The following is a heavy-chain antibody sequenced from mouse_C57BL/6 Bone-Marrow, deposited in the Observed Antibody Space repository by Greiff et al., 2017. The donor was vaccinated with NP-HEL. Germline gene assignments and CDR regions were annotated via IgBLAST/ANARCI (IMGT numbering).Heavy chain of an antibody. CDR3: ARGLSWAWYYEV. D-gene: IGHD3-1*01. CDR1: GYTFTDYY. Sequence: EVQLQQSGPELVKPGASVKISCKASGYTFTDYYMNWVKQSHGQSLEWIGAINPNNGGTSYNQKFKGKATLTAVKSASTAYMELSSLTSEDSAYYYCARGLSWAWYYEVWGTGTTVT. J-gene: IGHJ1*03. V-gene: IGHV1-26*01. CDR2: INPNNGGT.